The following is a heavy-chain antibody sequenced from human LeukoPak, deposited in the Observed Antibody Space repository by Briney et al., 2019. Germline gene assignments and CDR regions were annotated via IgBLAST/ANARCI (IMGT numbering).Heavy chain of an antibody. J-gene: IGHJ4*02. Sequence: SVKVSCKASGGTFSSYAISWVRQAPGQGLEWMGGIIPIFGTANYAQKFQGRVTITADESTSTAYMELSSLRSEDTAVYYCARVHSIAAAGTARFDYWGQGTLVTVSS. CDR3: ARVHSIAAAGTARFDY. CDR2: IIPIFGTA. V-gene: IGHV1-69*13. D-gene: IGHD6-13*01. CDR1: GGTFSSYA.